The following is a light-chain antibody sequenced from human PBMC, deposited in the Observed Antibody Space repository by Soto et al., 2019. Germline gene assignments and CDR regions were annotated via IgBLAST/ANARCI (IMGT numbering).Light chain of an antibody. V-gene: IGKV1-39*01. Sequence: DIKIAPSPSSPSSSVGGRVTIPCPASQTISNYLQWYQQKSGQAPKLLVYAASILHSGVPSRFSGSGSGTDFTLTINSLQPEDFATYYCLQTYTTLTWTFGQGTKVDIK. CDR2: AAS. J-gene: IGKJ1*01. CDR3: LQTYTTLTWT. CDR1: QTISNY.